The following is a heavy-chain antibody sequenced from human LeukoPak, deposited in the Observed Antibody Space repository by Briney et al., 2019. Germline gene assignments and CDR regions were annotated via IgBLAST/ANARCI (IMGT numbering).Heavy chain of an antibody. Sequence: SETLSLTCTVSGGAIASGGYSWNWIRQSPGEGLEWIGSIYYSGSTYYNPSLKSRVTISVDTSKNQFSLKLSSVTAADTAVYYCATLGIQLTKGAFDIWGQGTMVTVSS. J-gene: IGHJ3*02. CDR1: GGAIASGGYS. CDR3: ATLGIQLTKGAFDI. V-gene: IGHV4-30-2*03. D-gene: IGHD5-18*01. CDR2: IYYSGST.